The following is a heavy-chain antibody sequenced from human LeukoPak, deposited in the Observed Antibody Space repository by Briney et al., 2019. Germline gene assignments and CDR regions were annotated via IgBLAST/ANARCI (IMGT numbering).Heavy chain of an antibody. J-gene: IGHJ4*02. Sequence: GGSLRLSCAASGFTFDDYAMHWVRQAPGKGLEWVSGISWNSGSIGYADSVKGRFTISRDNAKNSLYLQMNSLRAEDTAVYYCARGYYDNSGYYYGAYWGQGTLVTVSS. V-gene: IGHV3-9*01. CDR3: ARGYYDNSGYYYGAY. CDR1: GFTFDDYA. D-gene: IGHD3-22*01. CDR2: ISWNSGSI.